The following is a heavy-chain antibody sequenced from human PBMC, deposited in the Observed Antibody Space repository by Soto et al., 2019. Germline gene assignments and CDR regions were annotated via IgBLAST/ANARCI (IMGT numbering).Heavy chain of an antibody. J-gene: IGHJ6*02. CDR1: GFTFSTFA. D-gene: IGHD2-8*01. CDR3: AKGNLGYCASGHCWSNGMDV. CDR2: ISSTSMGT. Sequence: EVQLLESGGGLVQWGGSLRLSCAASGFTFSTFAMSWVRQAPGKGLEWVSTISSTSMGTHFADSVKGRFTISRDNSRNTLYLQLNSLRAEDTAIYYCAKGNLGYCASGHCWSNGMDVWGQGTTVTVSS. V-gene: IGHV3-23*01.